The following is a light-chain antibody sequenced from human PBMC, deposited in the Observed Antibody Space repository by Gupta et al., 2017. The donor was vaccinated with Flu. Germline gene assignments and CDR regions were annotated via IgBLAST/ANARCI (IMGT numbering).Light chain of an antibody. Sequence: EIVLTQSPATLSLSPGDRAILSCRASQSINIYLAWYQQKPGQPPRLLMFDASKRAAGITDRFSGSGSGKDFPLTISTREPKDFAVYYCQQRSDLPMYTFGQGTKLDIK. CDR1: QSINIY. J-gene: IGKJ2*01. V-gene: IGKV3-11*01. CDR2: DAS. CDR3: QQRSDLPMYT.